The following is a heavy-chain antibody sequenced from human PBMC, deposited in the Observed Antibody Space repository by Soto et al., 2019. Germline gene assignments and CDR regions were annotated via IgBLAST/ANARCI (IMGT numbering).Heavy chain of an antibody. J-gene: IGHJ4*02. V-gene: IGHV1-69*04. D-gene: IGHD3-22*01. Sequence: SVKVSCKASGGTFSSYTISWVRQAPGQGLEWMGRIIPILGIANYAQKFQGRVTITADKSTSTAYMELSSLRSEDTAVYYCARDRDSSEYFDYWGQGTLVTVSS. CDR2: IIPILGIA. CDR3: ARDRDSSEYFDY. CDR1: GGTFSSYT.